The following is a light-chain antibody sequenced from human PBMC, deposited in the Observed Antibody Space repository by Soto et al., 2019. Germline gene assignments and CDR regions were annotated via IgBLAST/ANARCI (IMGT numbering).Light chain of an antibody. Sequence: QSVLTQPPSVSGAPGQRVTISCAGSSSNIGAGYDVHWYQQLPGTAPKLLIYVNTNRPSGVTDRLSGSKSGTTASLAITGLQAGDEADYYCQSYDSLTGWVFGGGTKLTVL. V-gene: IGLV1-40*01. CDR3: QSYDSLTGWV. CDR2: VNT. J-gene: IGLJ3*02. CDR1: SSNIGAGYD.